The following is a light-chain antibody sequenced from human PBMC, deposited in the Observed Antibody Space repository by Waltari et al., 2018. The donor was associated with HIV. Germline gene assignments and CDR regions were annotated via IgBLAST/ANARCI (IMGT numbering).Light chain of an antibody. CDR2: DAS. CDR1: QSIASN. V-gene: IGKV3-15*01. CDR3: QHYNNWLYT. J-gene: IGKJ2*01. Sequence: IMMTQSPGTLSVSPGERVTLSCRASQSIASNLAWYQHKPDQPPRLLIFDASTRATGIPARFSASGSGTDFTLTISSLQPEDFAVYYCQHYNNWLYTFGQGTKLDIK.